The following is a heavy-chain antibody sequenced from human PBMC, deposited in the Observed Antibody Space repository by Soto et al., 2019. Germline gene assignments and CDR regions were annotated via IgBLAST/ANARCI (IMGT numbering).Heavy chain of an antibody. J-gene: IGHJ4*02. CDR2: ISGSGDST. Sequence: HPGGSLRLSCAASGFTFSTYAMIWFRQAPGKGLEWVSAISGSGDSTYYADSVKGRFTISRDNSKNTLYLQMSSLRAEDTAIYYCAKDSFINLRGYDSYWGQGTLVTVSS. V-gene: IGHV3-23*01. CDR1: GFTFSTYA. CDR3: AKDSFINLRGYDSY. D-gene: IGHD5-12*01.